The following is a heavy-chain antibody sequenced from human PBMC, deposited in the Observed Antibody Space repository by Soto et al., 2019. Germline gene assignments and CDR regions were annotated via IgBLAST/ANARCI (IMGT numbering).Heavy chain of an antibody. CDR3: AKALAYSSSWYLGYDY. J-gene: IGHJ4*02. D-gene: IGHD6-13*01. V-gene: IGHV3-23*01. CDR1: GFTFSSYA. Sequence: GGSLRLSCAASGFTFSSYAMSWVRQAPGKGLEWVSAISGSGGSTYYADSVKGRFTISRDNSKNTLYLQMNSLRAEDTAVYYCAKALAYSSSWYLGYDYWGQGTLVTVSS. CDR2: ISGSGGST.